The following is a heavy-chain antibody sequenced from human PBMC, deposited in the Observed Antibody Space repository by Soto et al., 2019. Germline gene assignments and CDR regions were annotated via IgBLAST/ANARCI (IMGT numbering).Heavy chain of an antibody. CDR1: GFTFSSYA. J-gene: IGHJ4*02. CDR3: ASIETHVTPNIGTPN. V-gene: IGHV3-23*01. CDR2: ISGSGGST. D-gene: IGHD1-26*01. Sequence: PGGSLRLSCAASGFTFSSYAMSWVRQAPGKGLEWVSAISGSGGSTYYADSVKGRFTISRDNSKNTLYLQMNSLRAEDTAVYYCASIETHVTPNIGTPNWGQGTLVTVSS.